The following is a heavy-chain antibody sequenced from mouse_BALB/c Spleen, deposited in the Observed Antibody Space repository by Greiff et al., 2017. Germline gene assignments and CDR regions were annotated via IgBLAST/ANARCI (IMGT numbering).Heavy chain of an antibody. CDR3: NAYDYDLAY. D-gene: IGHD2-4*01. J-gene: IGHJ3*01. CDR2: IDPENGDT. Sequence: EVQLVESGAELVRSGASVKLSCTASGFNIKDYYMHWVKQRPEQGLEWIGWIDPENGDTEYAPKFQGKATMTADTSSNTAYLQLSSLTSEDTAVYYCNAYDYDLAYWGQGTLVTVSA. V-gene: IGHV14-4*02. CDR1: GFNIKDYY.